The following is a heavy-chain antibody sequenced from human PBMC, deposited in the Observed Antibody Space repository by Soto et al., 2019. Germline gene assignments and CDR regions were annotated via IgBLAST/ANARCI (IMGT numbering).Heavy chain of an antibody. CDR2: ISSSSSTI. J-gene: IGHJ3*02. V-gene: IGHV3-48*01. CDR3: AVLWFGELDAFDI. Sequence: GGSLRLSCAASGFTFSSYSMNWVRQAPGKGLEWVSYISSSSSTIYYADSVKGRFTISRDNAKNSLYLQMNSLRAEDTAVYYCAVLWFGELDAFDIWGQGTMVTVSS. CDR1: GFTFSSYS. D-gene: IGHD3-10*01.